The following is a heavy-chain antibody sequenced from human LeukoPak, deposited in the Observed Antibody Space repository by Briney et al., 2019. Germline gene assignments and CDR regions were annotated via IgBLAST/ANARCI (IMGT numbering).Heavy chain of an antibody. CDR1: DGSFSGRY. CDR3: ASGQYYDLWSGYYVD. Sequence: SETLSLTCAVYDGSFSGRYWSWIRQPPGKGLEWIGEINHSGSTNYNPSLESRVTISVDTSKNHFSLKLSSVTAADTAVYYCASGQYYDLWSGYYVDWGQGTLVTVSA. CDR2: INHSGST. V-gene: IGHV4-34*01. J-gene: IGHJ4*02. D-gene: IGHD3-3*01.